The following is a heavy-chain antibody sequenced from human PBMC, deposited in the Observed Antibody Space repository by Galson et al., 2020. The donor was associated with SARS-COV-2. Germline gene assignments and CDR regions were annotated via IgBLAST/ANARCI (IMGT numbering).Heavy chain of an antibody. CDR2: VYPSGPT. Sequence: SETLSLTCTVSGYSVSTTNYWGWVRQPPGRGLEWIGSVYPSGPTYYNPSLKSRLTISVDTSKNQFSLRLDSVTAADTALYYCARQGVNMIVLVTVPGWYFDLWGRGTLVTVSS. D-gene: IGHD3-22*01. V-gene: IGHV4-38-2*02. CDR1: GYSVSTTNY. CDR3: ARQGVNMIVLVTVPGWYFDL. J-gene: IGHJ2*01.